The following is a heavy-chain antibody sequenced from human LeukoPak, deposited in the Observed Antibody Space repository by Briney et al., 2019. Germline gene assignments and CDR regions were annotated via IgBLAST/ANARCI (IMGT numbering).Heavy chain of an antibody. CDR2: FDPEDGET. CDR3: ATGVMVRGVINY. D-gene: IGHD3-10*01. J-gene: IGHJ4*02. CDR1: GYTLTELS. V-gene: IGHV1-24*01. Sequence: EASVKVSCKVSGYTLTELSMHWVRQAPGKGLEWMGGFDPEDGETIYAQKFQGRVTMTEDTSTDTAYMELSSLRSEDTAVYYCATGVMVRGVINYWGQGTLVTVSS.